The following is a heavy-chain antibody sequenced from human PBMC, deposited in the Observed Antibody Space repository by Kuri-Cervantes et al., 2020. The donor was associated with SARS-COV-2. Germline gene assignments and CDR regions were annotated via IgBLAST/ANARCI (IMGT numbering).Heavy chain of an antibody. CDR2: IWCDGSNK. Sequence: GGSLRLSCAASGFTFSSYGMHWVRQAPGKGLEWVAVIWCDGSNKYYADSVKGRFTISRDNSKNTLYLQMNSLRAEDTAVYYCAREEDGYYYYAMDVWGQGTTVTVSS. CDR1: GFTFSSYG. CDR3: AREEDGYYYYAMDV. V-gene: IGHV3-33*01. J-gene: IGHJ6*02. D-gene: IGHD2-15*01.